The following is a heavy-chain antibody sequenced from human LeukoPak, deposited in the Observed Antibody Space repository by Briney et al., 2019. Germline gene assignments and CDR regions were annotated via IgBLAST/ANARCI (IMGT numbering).Heavy chain of an antibody. Sequence: PGGSLRLSCAASGFSFPTYGMHWVRQAPGKGLEWVALISSDASVHYYLDSVKDRFTVSRDNSKNTLYLQVDSLRVDDTAVFYCVKSIVAGTGIFDSWGQGTLVTVSS. CDR2: ISSDASVH. CDR3: VKSIVAGTGIFDS. V-gene: IGHV3-30*18. D-gene: IGHD6-19*01. CDR1: GFSFPTYG. J-gene: IGHJ4*02.